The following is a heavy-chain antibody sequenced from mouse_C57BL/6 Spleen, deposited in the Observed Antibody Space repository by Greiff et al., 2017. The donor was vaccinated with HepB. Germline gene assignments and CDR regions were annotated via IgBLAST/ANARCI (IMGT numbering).Heavy chain of an antibody. Sequence: QVQLQQPGAELVRPGTSVELSCKASGYTFTSYWMHWVKQRPGQGLEWIGVIDPSDSYTNYNQKFKGKATLTVDTSSSTAYMQLSSLTSEDSAVYYCARSRSSGYLDYWGQGTTLTVSS. CDR3: ARSRSSGYLDY. D-gene: IGHD3-2*02. J-gene: IGHJ2*01. CDR2: IDPSDSYT. V-gene: IGHV1-59*01. CDR1: GYTFTSYW.